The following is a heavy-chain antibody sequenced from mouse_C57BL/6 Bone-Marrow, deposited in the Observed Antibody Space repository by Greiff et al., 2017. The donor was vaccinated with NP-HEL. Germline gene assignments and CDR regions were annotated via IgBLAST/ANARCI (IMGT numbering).Heavy chain of an antibody. D-gene: IGHD1-1*01. Sequence: EVQVVESGGGLVQPGGSLKLSCAASGFTFSDYYMYWVRQTPEKRLEWVAYISNGGGSTYYPDTVKGRFTISRDNAKNTLYLRMRRLKSEDTAMYYCARHGYYGSFDYWGQGTTLTVSS. V-gene: IGHV5-12*01. CDR2: ISNGGGST. CDR3: ARHGYYGSFDY. CDR1: GFTFSDYY. J-gene: IGHJ2*01.